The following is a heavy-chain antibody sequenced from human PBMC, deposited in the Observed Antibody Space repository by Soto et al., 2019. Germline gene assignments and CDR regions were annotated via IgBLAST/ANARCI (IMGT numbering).Heavy chain of an antibody. J-gene: IGHJ3*02. CDR1: GYTFTGYY. D-gene: IGHD3-10*01. CDR2: INPNSGGT. Sequence: QVQLVQSGAEVKKPGASVKVSCKASGYTFTGYYMHWVRQAPGQGLEWMGWINPNSGGTNYAQELQGWVTKTGGSSFSTAYMELSRLRSDDTAVYYCVMVRGGTDPPEGGGAFYIWCQGTMVTVSS. V-gene: IGHV1-2*04. CDR3: VMVRGGTDPPEGGGAFYI.